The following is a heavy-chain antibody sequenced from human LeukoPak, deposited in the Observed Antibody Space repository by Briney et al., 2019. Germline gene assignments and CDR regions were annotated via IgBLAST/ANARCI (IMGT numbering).Heavy chain of an antibody. D-gene: IGHD2-15*01. CDR1: RFTFSSYW. J-gene: IGHJ6*02. CDR3: AREYCSGGSCYFSMDV. Sequence: GGSLRLSCAASRFTFSSYWMSWVRQAPGKGLEWVANIKQDGSEKYYVDSVKGRFTISRDNAKDSLYLQMNSLRAEDTAVYYCAREYCSGGSCYFSMDVWGQGTTVTVSS. V-gene: IGHV3-7*01. CDR2: IKQDGSEK.